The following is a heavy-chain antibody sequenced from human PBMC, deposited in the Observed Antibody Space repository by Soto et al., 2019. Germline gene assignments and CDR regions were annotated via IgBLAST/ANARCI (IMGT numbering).Heavy chain of an antibody. CDR2: TFYSGST. CDR1: GGSISSYY. J-gene: IGHJ6*02. V-gene: IGHV4-59*01. CDR3: ARDKGRYDSGMDL. D-gene: IGHD3-9*01. Sequence: SETLSLTCTVSGGSISSYYWSWIRQPPGKGLEWIGYTFYSGSTKYNPSLKSRATISVDRSKTHFSLNLSSVTAADTAVYYCARDKGRYDSGMDLWGQGTTVTV.